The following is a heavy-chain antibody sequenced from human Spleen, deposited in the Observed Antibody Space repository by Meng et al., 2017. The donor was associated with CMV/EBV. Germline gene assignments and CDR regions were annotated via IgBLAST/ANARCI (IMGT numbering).Heavy chain of an antibody. CDR2: IIPIIGTA. Sequence: SVKVSCKASGGTFSSYAISWVRQAPGQGLEWMGGIIPIIGTANYAQKFQGRVTITTDESTSTAYMELSSLRSEDTAVYYCARGVVSGYSYGQLDYWGQGALVTVSS. CDR3: ARGVVSGYSYGQLDY. CDR1: GGTFSSYA. J-gene: IGHJ4*02. V-gene: IGHV1-69*05. D-gene: IGHD5-18*01.